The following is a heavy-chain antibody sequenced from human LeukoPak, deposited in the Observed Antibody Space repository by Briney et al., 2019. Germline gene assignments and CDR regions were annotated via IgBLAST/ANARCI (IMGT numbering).Heavy chain of an antibody. J-gene: IGHJ4*02. CDR1: GYTFTSNY. CDR3: ARGSFYASGNYLVDY. CDR2: INPNSGGT. Sequence: ASVKVSCKAFGYTFTSNYMHWVRQAPGQGFEWMGWINPNSGGTNCAQKFQGRVTMTRDTSISTAYMEVTRLRSDDTAVYYCARGSFYASGNYLVDYWGQGPLIPVSS. V-gene: IGHV1-2*02. D-gene: IGHD2/OR15-2a*01.